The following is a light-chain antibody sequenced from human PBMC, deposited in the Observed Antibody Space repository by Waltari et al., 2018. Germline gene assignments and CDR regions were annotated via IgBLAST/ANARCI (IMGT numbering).Light chain of an antibody. CDR2: DVS. J-gene: IGLJ2*01. Sequence: QSALTQPASVSGSPGQSITISCTGTSSDVGGYNYVSWYQQPPAKAPKLMISDVSKRPSGVSNRFSGSKSGNTASLTISGLQAEDEADYYCSSYTSSSTLVFGGGTKLTVL. CDR1: SSDVGGYNY. V-gene: IGLV2-14*01. CDR3: SSYTSSSTLV.